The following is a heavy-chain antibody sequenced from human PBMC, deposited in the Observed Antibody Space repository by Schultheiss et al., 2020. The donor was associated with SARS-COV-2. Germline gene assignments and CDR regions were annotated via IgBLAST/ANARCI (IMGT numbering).Heavy chain of an antibody. CDR1: GGSTSSGDYY. D-gene: IGHD3-22*01. CDR2: INHSGST. V-gene: IGHV4-39*07. Sequence: SETLSLTCTVSGGSTSSGDYYWSWIRQPPGKGLEWIGEINHSGSTNYNPSLKSRVTISVDTSKNQFSLKLSSVTAADTAVYYCARRRVSGSRRDYWGQGTLVTVSS. CDR3: ARRRVSGSRRDY. J-gene: IGHJ4*02.